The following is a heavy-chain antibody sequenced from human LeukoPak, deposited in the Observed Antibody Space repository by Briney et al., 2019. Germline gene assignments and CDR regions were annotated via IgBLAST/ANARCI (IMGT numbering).Heavy chain of an antibody. CDR2: IYTSGST. Sequence: SETLSLTCTVPGGSISSGSYYWSWIRQPAGKGLEWIGRIYTSGSTNYNPSLKSRVTISVDTSKNQFSLKLSSVTAADTAVYYCARDRGYGLGYWGQGTLVTVSS. CDR1: GGSISSGSYY. V-gene: IGHV4-61*02. J-gene: IGHJ4*02. CDR3: ARDRGYGLGY. D-gene: IGHD4-17*01.